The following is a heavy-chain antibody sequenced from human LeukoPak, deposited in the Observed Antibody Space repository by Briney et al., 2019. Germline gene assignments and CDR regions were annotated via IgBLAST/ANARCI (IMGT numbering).Heavy chain of an antibody. CDR2: ISAYNGNT. V-gene: IGHV1-18*01. CDR3: TKDSSAYYDSSGYN. Sequence: ASVKVSCKASGYTFTSYGISWVRQAPGQGLEWMGWISAYNGNTNYAQKLQGRVTMTTDTSTSTAYMELRSLRSDDTAVYYCTKDSSAYYDSSGYNWGQGTLVTVSS. D-gene: IGHD3-22*01. CDR1: GYTFTSYG. J-gene: IGHJ4*02.